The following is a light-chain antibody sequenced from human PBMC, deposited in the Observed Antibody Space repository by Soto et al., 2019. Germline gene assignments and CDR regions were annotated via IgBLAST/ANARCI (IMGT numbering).Light chain of an antibody. CDR1: QGIAPY. CDR3: QMYNSAPLT. J-gene: IGKJ4*01. Sequence: DVQMTQSPSSLSAFVGDIVTITCRASQGIAPYLAWFQQKPGKVPKLLIYATSTLQSGVPSRFSGSGSGTDFTLTVTSLQPEDVGTYYCQMYNSAPLTFGGGTKVEIK. V-gene: IGKV1-27*01. CDR2: ATS.